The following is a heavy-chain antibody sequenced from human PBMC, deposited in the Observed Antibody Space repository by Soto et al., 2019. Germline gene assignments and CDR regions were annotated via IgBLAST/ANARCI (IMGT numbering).Heavy chain of an antibody. CDR1: GGTFSSYA. CDR3: ARDTPVVSMSYDYYYYYGMAV. D-gene: IGHD4-17*01. Sequence: QVQLVQSGAEVKKPGSSVKVSCKASGGTFSSYAISWVRQAPGQGLEWMGGIIPIFGTANYAQKFQGRVTITANESTSTAYMELRSLRSEDTAVYYCARDTPVVSMSYDYYYYYGMAVWGQGTTVTVSS. J-gene: IGHJ6*02. CDR2: IIPIFGTA. V-gene: IGHV1-69*01.